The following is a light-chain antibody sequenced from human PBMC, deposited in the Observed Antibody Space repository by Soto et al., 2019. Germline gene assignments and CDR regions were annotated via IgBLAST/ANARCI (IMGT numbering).Light chain of an antibody. CDR2: GAS. V-gene: IGKV3-20*01. Sequence: EIVLTQSPGTLSLSPGERATLSCRASQSVGSSYLAWYQQKPGQAPRLLIYGASSRATGIPDRFSGSGSGTDFTLTISRLEPEDFAVYYCQQYGSSQITFGQGTRLAIK. CDR1: QSVGSSY. CDR3: QQYGSSQIT. J-gene: IGKJ5*01.